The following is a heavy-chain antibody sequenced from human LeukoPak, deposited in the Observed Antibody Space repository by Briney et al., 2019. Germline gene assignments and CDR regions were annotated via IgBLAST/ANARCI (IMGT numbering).Heavy chain of an antibody. J-gene: IGHJ6*04. D-gene: IGHD3-10*02. CDR1: GFTFSSFE. CDR2: ISSSGSTI. CDR3: AELGITMIGGV. V-gene: IGHV3-48*03. Sequence: GGSLRPSCAAPGFTFSSFEIKWVRPAPGEGRGWVSYISSSGSTIYYADSVKGRFTISRDNAKNSLYLQMNSLRAEDTAVYYCAELGITMIGGVWGKGTTVTISS.